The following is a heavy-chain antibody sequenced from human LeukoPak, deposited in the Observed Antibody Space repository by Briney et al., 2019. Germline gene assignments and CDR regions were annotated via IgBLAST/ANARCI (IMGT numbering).Heavy chain of an antibody. V-gene: IGHV4-38-2*01. CDR1: GYSISSGYY. CDR3: ARVLWELGEGYFDY. D-gene: IGHD1-26*01. J-gene: IGHJ4*02. Sequence: SETLSLTCAVSGYSISSGYYWGWIRQPPGKGLEWIGSIYHSGSTYYNPSLKSRVTISVDTSKNQFSLKLSSVTAADTAVYYCARVLWELGEGYFDYWGQGTLVTVSS. CDR2: IYHSGST.